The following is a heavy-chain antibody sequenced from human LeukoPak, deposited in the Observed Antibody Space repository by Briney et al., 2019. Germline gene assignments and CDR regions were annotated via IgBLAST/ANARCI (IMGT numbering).Heavy chain of an antibody. Sequence: GGSLRLSCAASGFTFSDYYMSCIRQAPGKGLEWVSYISSSSSYINYADSVKGRFTISRDNAKNSLYLQMNSLRADDTAVYYCARERLGELSYHDYWGQGTLVTVSS. CDR3: ARERLGELSYHDY. J-gene: IGHJ4*02. D-gene: IGHD3-16*02. CDR2: ISSSSSYI. V-gene: IGHV3-11*05. CDR1: GFTFSDYY.